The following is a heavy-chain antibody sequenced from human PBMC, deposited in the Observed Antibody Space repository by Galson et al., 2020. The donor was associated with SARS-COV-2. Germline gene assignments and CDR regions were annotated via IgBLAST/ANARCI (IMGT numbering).Heavy chain of an antibody. V-gene: IGHV4-34*01. J-gene: IGHJ5*02. CDR1: GGPFSGYY. Sequence: SQTLSLTCAVYGGPFSGYYWSWIRQPPGKGLEWIGEINHSGSTNYNPSLKSRVTISVDTSKNQFSLKLSSVTAADTAVYYCARYYYDSSGYRFWTNWFDPWGQGTLVTVSS. D-gene: IGHD3-22*01. CDR2: INHSGST. CDR3: ARYYYDSSGYRFWTNWFDP.